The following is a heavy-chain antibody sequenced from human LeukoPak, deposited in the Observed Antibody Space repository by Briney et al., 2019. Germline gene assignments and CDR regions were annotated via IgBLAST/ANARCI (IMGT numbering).Heavy chain of an antibody. V-gene: IGHV3-30*04. J-gene: IGHJ4*02. Sequence: GGSLRLSCAASGFTFSSYAMHWVCQAPGKGLEWVAVISYDGSNKYHADSVKGQFTISRDNSKNTLYLEMSSLRPEDTAVYYCARDRRWLQYSDYWGQGTLVTVSS. CDR1: GFTFSSYA. CDR2: ISYDGSNK. D-gene: IGHD5-24*01. CDR3: ARDRRWLQYSDY.